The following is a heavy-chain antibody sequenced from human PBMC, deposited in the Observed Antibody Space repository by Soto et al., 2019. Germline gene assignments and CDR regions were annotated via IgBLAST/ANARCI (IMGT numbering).Heavy chain of an antibody. CDR3: ARDDPSGRFDY. J-gene: IGHJ4*02. CDR1: GGSISSGGYY. CDR2: IYYSGST. D-gene: IGHD6-25*01. V-gene: IGHV4-31*03. Sequence: SETLSLTCTVSGGSISSGGYYWSWIRQHPGKGLERIGYIYYSGSTYYNPSLKSRVTISVDTSKNQFSLKLSSVTAADTAVYYCARDDPSGRFDYWGQGTLVTVSS.